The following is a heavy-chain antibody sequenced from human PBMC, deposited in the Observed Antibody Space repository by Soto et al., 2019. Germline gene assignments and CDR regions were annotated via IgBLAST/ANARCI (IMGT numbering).Heavy chain of an antibody. CDR3: TRGARFGRFRD. Sequence: QLQLQESGSGLVKPSQTLSLTCAVSGASVASGAYSWGWIRQPPGKGLEWIGNIYDSGSISYNSSLKSRVTISVDRPKNHFFLRLRSVTAANTAVYYCTRGARFGRFRDWGPGTPVFVSS. CDR2: IYDSGSI. J-gene: IGHJ4*02. CDR1: GASVASGAYS. V-gene: IGHV4-30-2*01. D-gene: IGHD3-3*01.